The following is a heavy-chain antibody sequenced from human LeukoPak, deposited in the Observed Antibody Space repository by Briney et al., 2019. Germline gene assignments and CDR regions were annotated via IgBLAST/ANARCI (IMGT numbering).Heavy chain of an antibody. CDR3: ARTLFGARDY. CDR1: GFTFTSYS. Sequence: GGSLRLSCAASGFTFTSYSMNWVRQAPGKGLEWVSYISSSSNIIKYADSVKGRFTISRDNAQNSLYLQMNSLRVEDTAVYYCARTLFGARDYWGQGTLVTVSS. CDR2: ISSSSNII. D-gene: IGHD3-10*02. J-gene: IGHJ4*02. V-gene: IGHV3-48*01.